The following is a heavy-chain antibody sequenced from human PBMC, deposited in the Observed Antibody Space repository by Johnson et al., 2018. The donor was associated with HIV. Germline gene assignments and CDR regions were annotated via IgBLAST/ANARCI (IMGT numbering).Heavy chain of an antibody. CDR1: AFTVSSNY. V-gene: IGHV3-66*01. Sequence: VQSVESGGGLLQPGASLRLSCASSAFTVSSNYLSWVRQAPGKGLECVSVIYSRGSTYYADSVKGRFTISRDNSKTTLYLQMNSLRGEDTAVYYCARGDNVGAYWAPLDAFDIWGQGTMVTVSS. J-gene: IGHJ3*02. D-gene: IGHD2-15*01. CDR3: ARGDNVGAYWAPLDAFDI. CDR2: IYSRGST.